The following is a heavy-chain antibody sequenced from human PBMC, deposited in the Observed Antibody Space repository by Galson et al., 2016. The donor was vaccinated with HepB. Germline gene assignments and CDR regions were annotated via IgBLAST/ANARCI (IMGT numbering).Heavy chain of an antibody. CDR1: GGSVSGGSYY. CDR3: ARSRGGIFDY. Sequence: SETLSLTCIVSGGSVSGGSYYWSWIRQSPGKGLGWIGYISYSGSTNYNPSLKRRVTISVDTSKNQFSLKLRSVTAADTAVYYCARSRGGIFDYWGQGNLVTVSS. V-gene: IGHV4-61*01. CDR2: ISYSGST. J-gene: IGHJ4*02. D-gene: IGHD3-10*01.